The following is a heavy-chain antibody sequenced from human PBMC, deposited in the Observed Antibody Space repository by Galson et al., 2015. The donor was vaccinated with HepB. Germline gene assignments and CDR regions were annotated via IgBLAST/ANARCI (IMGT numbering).Heavy chain of an antibody. J-gene: IGHJ4*02. D-gene: IGHD6-19*01. CDR3: AKDSVSGSDLPSYFDY. CDR1: GFNFKSHT. Sequence: SLRLSCAASGFNFKSHTMNWVRQAPGKGLECVSAISGSGAFTYYAASVKGRFTISRDNSKNTLYLQMTSLRVEDTAIYYCAKDSVSGSDLPSYFDYWGQGALVTVSS. V-gene: IGHV3-23*01. CDR2: ISGSGAFT.